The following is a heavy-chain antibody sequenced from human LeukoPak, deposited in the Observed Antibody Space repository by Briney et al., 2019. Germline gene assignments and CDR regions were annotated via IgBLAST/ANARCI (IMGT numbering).Heavy chain of an antibody. D-gene: IGHD2-21*02. CDR3: ARRRFADAYCGGDCSGVFDY. J-gene: IGHJ4*02. CDR2: IYPGDSDT. CDR1: TGLFTGYW. Sequence: LGESLKISCKGSTGLFTGYWIGWVRQMPGKGLEWMGIIYPGDSDTRYSPSFQGQVTISADKSISTAYLQWSSLKASDTAMYYCARRRFADAYCGGDCSGVFDYWGQGTLVTVSS. V-gene: IGHV5-51*01.